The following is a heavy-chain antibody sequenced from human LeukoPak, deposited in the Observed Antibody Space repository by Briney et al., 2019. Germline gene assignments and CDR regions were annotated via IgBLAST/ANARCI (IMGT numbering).Heavy chain of an antibody. V-gene: IGHV3-30*02. J-gene: IGHJ4*02. CDR2: IRYDGSNK. CDR3: ARDELYTFDY. D-gene: IGHD2-8*01. Sequence: PGGSLRLSCAASGFTFSSYGMHWVRQAPGKGLEWVAFIRYDGSNKYYADSVKGRFTISRDNSKNTLYLQMNSLRAEDTAVYYCARDELYTFDYWGQGTLVTVSS. CDR1: GFTFSSYG.